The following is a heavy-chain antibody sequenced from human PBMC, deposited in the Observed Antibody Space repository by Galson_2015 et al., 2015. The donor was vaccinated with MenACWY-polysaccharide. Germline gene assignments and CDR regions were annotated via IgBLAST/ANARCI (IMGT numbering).Heavy chain of an antibody. D-gene: IGHD2-2*02. J-gene: IGHJ6*02. Sequence: SLRLSCAASEFSFSSNSMNWVCQAPGKGLEWVSYIDSRSSTIYYADSVRGRFAISRDNAKNSLYLQMNSLRAEDTAVYYCAREYPNYYGMDVWGQGTTVTVSS. CDR2: IDSRSSTI. V-gene: IGHV3-48*01. CDR1: EFSFSSNS. CDR3: AREYPNYYGMDV.